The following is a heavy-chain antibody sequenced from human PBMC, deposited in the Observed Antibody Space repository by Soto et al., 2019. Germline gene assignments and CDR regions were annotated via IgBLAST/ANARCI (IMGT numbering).Heavy chain of an antibody. D-gene: IGHD6-19*01. Sequence: PGGSLRLSCAASGFTFSSYSMNWVRQAPGKGLEWVSYISSSSSTIYYADSVKGRFTISRDNAKNSLYLQMNSLRAEDTAVYYCARSGWLGYFDYWGQGTLVTVSS. CDR1: GFTFSSYS. CDR2: ISSSSSTI. CDR3: ARSGWLGYFDY. J-gene: IGHJ4*02. V-gene: IGHV3-48*01.